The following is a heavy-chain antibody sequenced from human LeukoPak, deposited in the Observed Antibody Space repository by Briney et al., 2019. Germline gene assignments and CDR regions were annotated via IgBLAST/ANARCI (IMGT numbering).Heavy chain of an antibody. V-gene: IGHV3-7*03. CDR2: IKQDGTEE. D-gene: IGHD2-2*01. CDR1: GFAFSSSW. J-gene: IGHJ4*02. Sequence: PGGSLRLSCVASGFAFSSSWMSWVRRAPGQGLESVANIKQDGTEEYYVDSVRGRFSISKDNAKNSLYLQMNSLRAEDTAVYYCARDPCHGALDYWGQGALVTVSS. CDR3: ARDPCHGALDY.